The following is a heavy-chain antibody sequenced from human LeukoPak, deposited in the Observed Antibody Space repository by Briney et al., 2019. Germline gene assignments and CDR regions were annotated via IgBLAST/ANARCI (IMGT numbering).Heavy chain of an antibody. Sequence: PGRSLRLSCAASGFTFDDYAMHWVRQAPGKGLEWVSGISWNRGSIGYADSVKGRFTISRDNAKNSLYLQMNSLRAEDMALYYCAAGIAVAGTEGAFDYWGQGTLVTVSS. V-gene: IGHV3-9*03. CDR3: AAGIAVAGTEGAFDY. CDR1: GFTFDDYA. CDR2: ISWNRGSI. D-gene: IGHD6-19*01. J-gene: IGHJ4*02.